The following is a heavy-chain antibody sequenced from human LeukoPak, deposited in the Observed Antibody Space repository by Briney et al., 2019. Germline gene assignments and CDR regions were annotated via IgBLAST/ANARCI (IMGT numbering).Heavy chain of an antibody. CDR2: IYYSGTT. CDR1: GGSVSSSNYY. Sequence: SETLSLTCTVSGGSVSSSNYYWSWIRQPPGKGLEWIGYIYYSGTTNYNPSLKSRVTISVDTSKNQSSLKLSSVTAADTAVYYCARTDIVATIHFDYWGQGTLVTVSS. D-gene: IGHD5-12*01. CDR3: ARTDIVATIHFDY. V-gene: IGHV4-61*01. J-gene: IGHJ4*02.